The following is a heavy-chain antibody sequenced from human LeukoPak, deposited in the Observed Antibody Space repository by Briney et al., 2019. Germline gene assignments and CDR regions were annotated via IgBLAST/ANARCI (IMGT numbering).Heavy chain of an antibody. J-gene: IGHJ4*02. CDR3: ARVSITIFGVAKGMGY. Sequence: GASVKVSCKASGYTFTSYGISWVRQAPGQGLEWMGWISAYNGNTNYAQKLQGRVTMTTDTSTSTAYMELRSLRSDDTAVYYCARVSITIFGVAKGMGYWGQGTLVTVSS. V-gene: IGHV1-18*01. CDR2: ISAYNGNT. D-gene: IGHD3-3*01. CDR1: GYTFTSYG.